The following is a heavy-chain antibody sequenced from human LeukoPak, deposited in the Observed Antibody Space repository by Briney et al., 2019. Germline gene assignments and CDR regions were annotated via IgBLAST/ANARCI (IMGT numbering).Heavy chain of an antibody. Sequence: ASVKVSCKASGYTFTSYGISWVRQAPGQGLEWMGWISAYNGKTNYAQKLQGRVTMTTDTSTSTAYMELRSLRSDDTAVYYCARVVEQQLVRGLDWFHPWGQGTLVTVSS. CDR3: ARVVEQQLVRGLDWFHP. CDR1: GYTFTSYG. CDR2: ISAYNGKT. V-gene: IGHV1-18*01. D-gene: IGHD6-13*01. J-gene: IGHJ5*02.